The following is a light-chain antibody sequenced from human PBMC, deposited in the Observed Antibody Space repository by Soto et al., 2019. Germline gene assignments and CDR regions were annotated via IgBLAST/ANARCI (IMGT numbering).Light chain of an antibody. J-gene: IGLJ1*01. CDR3: SSKTSSSSPFV. V-gene: IGLV2-14*01. Sequence: QSALTQPASVSGSPGQSITISCTGSTSDVGAYNYVSWYKHHPGQAPQLMIYEVSNRPPGVSNRFSGSKSGNTASLTISGLQADDEGDYYCSSKTSSSSPFVFGTGTKLTGL. CDR1: TSDVGAYNY. CDR2: EVS.